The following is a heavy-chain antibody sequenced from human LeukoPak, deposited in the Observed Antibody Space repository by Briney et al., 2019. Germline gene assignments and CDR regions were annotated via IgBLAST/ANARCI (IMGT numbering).Heavy chain of an antibody. V-gene: IGHV1-46*01. CDR2: INPSGGST. D-gene: IGHD5-24*01. CDR3: ARVRDGYNDAYDI. Sequence: ASVKVSCKASGFTFTNYNMHWVRQAPGQGLEWMGKINPSGGSTNYAQNFQARVTMTRDTSTSTVYMELSSLRSEDTAVYYCARVRDGYNDAYDIWGQGTMVTVPS. J-gene: IGHJ3*02. CDR1: GFTFTNYN.